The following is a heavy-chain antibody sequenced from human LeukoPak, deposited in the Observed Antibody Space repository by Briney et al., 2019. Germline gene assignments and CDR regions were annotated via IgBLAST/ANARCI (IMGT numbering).Heavy chain of an antibody. J-gene: IGHJ4*02. D-gene: IGHD3-22*01. CDR2: IYHSGST. CDR3: ARGRITMIVVVTHFDY. V-gene: IGHV4-30-2*01. CDR1: GGSISSGGYS. Sequence: SETPSLTCAVSGGSISSGGYSWSWIRQPPEKGLEWIGYIYHSGSTYYNPSLKSRVTISVDRSKNQLSLKLSSVTAADTAVYYCARGRITMIVVVTHFDYWGQGTLVTVSS.